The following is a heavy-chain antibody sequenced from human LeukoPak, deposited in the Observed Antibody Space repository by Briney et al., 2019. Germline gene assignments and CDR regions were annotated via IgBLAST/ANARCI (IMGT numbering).Heavy chain of an antibody. CDR3: ARDGSGSSDLDY. D-gene: IGHD3-10*01. CDR1: GYTFTSYG. Sequence: GASVKVSCKASGYTFTSYGISWVRQAPGQGLEGMGWINPNSGGTNYAQKFQGRVTMTRDTSISTAYMELSRLRSDDTAVYYCARDGSGSSDLDYWGQGTLVTVSS. V-gene: IGHV1-2*02. CDR2: INPNSGGT. J-gene: IGHJ4*02.